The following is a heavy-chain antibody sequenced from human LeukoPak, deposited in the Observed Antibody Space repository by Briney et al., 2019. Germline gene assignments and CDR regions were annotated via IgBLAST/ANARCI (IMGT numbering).Heavy chain of an antibody. CDR1: GGSISSSSYY. CDR3: AREVLSMVRGAGTAFDI. J-gene: IGHJ3*02. Sequence: PSETLSLTCTVSGGSISSSSYYWGWIRQPPGKGLEWIGYIYHSGSTYYNPSLKRRVTISVDRSRNQFSLQLRTMTAADTAVYYCAREVLSMVRGAGTAFDIWGQGTMVTVSS. CDR2: IYHSGST. V-gene: IGHV4-30-2*01. D-gene: IGHD3-10*01.